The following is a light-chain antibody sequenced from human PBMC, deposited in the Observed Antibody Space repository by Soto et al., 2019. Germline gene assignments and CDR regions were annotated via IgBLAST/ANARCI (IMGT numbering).Light chain of an antibody. V-gene: IGKV3-15*01. CDR1: QSVDNN. Sequence: EIVMTQSPVTLSASPGESATLSCRSIQSVDNNVAWYQQKPGQAPRLLIVGSFARATGIPARFSGSGSGSEFTLTISGLQSEDFAVYYCQQYNDRPPITFGQGTRLEIK. CDR2: GSF. CDR3: QQYNDRPPIT. J-gene: IGKJ5*01.